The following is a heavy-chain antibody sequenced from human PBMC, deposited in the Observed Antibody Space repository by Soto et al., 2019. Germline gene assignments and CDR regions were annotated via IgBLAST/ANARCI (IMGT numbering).Heavy chain of an antibody. CDR3: ATYCSGGSCYQDAEYFQH. J-gene: IGHJ1*01. V-gene: IGHV4-59*04. Sequence: SETLSLTCTVSGGSISSYYWSWIRQPPGKGLEWIGYIYYSGSTYYNPSLKSRVTISVDTSKNQFSLKLSSVTAADTAVYYCATYCSGGSCYQDAEYFQHWGQGTLVTVSS. D-gene: IGHD2-15*01. CDR1: GGSISSYY. CDR2: IYYSGST.